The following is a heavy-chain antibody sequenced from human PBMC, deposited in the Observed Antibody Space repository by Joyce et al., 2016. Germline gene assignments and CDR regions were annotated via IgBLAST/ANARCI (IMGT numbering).Heavy chain of an antibody. J-gene: IGHJ3*02. V-gene: IGHV3-72*01. CDR1: GFTFTDHY. Sequence: EVRLVESGGRSVQPGGSLRLSCSASGFTFTDHYMDWVGQGTGKGLQWVGRVRSKSNKYSTDYAASVKGRFTISRDDSRNSLYLQMNSLKIEDTAVYYCTRVGPPGVDAFDMWGQGTMVTVSS. CDR2: VRSKSNKYST. CDR3: TRVGPPGVDAFDM.